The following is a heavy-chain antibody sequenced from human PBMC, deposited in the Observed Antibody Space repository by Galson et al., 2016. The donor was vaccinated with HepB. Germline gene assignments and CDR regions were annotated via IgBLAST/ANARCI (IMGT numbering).Heavy chain of an antibody. Sequence: TLSLTYTVSAGSIHIGAYYWTWIRQRPGRALEWVVYIYYSGTTYSNPSLKSRLSIAIDTSKNQFSLNLTSVSAADTAIYYCASSKSDFWSGPRYYHGLDVWGQGTTVTVSS. CDR1: AGSIHIGAYY. V-gene: IGHV4-31*03. CDR3: ASSKSDFWSGPRYYHGLDV. J-gene: IGHJ6*02. D-gene: IGHD3-3*01. CDR2: IYYSGTT.